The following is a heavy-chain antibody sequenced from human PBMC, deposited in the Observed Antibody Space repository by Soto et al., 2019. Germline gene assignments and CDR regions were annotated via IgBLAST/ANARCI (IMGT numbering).Heavy chain of an antibody. V-gene: IGHV3-9*01. CDR3: AKDYNYDLAGTPVANY. D-gene: IGHD3-16*01. Sequence: SLRLSCSASGLTVDDYAMHWVRQAPGKGLEGVSGISWNSGSIGYADSVKGRFTSSRDNEKNSMYLQMNSLRAEDKGLYYCAKDYNYDLAGTPVANYWGQGTTVTVSS. CDR1: GLTVDDYA. J-gene: IGHJ4*02. CDR2: ISWNSGSI.